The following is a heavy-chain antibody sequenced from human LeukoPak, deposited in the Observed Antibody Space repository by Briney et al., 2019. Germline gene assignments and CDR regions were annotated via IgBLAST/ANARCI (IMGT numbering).Heavy chain of an antibody. CDR3: ARIANLDYGSGSYYKRDAKSGHYMDV. CDR2: ISPSGDIT. CDR1: GFTFSSHG. J-gene: IGHJ6*03. D-gene: IGHD3-10*01. Sequence: AGGSLRLSCAASGFTFSSHGINWVRQAPGKGLEWVSGISPSGDITYYTDSVQGRFTISRDNSKNMMYVQMNSLRAEDTAVYYCARIANLDYGSGSYYKRDAKSGHYMDVWGKGTTVTVSS. V-gene: IGHV3-23*01.